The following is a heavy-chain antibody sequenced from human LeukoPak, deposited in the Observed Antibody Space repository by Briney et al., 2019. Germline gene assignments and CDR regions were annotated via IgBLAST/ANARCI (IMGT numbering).Heavy chain of an antibody. CDR2: ISYDGSNK. V-gene: IGHV3-30*04. J-gene: IGHJ4*02. D-gene: IGHD6-13*01. Sequence: GRSLRLSCAASGFTFSGYAMHWVRQAPGKGLEWVAVISYDGSNKYYADSVKGRFTISRDNSKNTLYLQMNSLRAEDAAVYYCARDRYSSSCFDYWGQGTLVTVSS. CDR1: GFTFSGYA. CDR3: ARDRYSSSCFDY.